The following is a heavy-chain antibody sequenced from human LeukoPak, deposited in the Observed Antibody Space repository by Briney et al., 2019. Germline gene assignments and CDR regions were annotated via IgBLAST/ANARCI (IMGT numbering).Heavy chain of an antibody. Sequence: GGSLRLSCAASEFTFTTYVMNWVRQAPGKGLEWVSTISGSGDRTYYADSVKGRFTISRDNSKNTLFLQMSSLRAEDTAVYYCAKDGGRYYDRSGYYWGYYFDYWGQGTLVTVSS. J-gene: IGHJ4*02. CDR1: EFTFTTYV. CDR3: AKDGGRYYDRSGYYWGYYFDY. D-gene: IGHD3-22*01. V-gene: IGHV3-23*01. CDR2: ISGSGDRT.